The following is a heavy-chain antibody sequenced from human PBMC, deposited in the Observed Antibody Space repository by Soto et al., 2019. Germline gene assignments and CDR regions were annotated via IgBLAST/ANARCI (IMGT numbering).Heavy chain of an antibody. CDR1: GFTISSNA. V-gene: IGHV3-23*01. CDR2: ISDRGDTT. J-gene: IGHJ4*02. CDR3: AKDKPGTTSFDY. D-gene: IGHD1-1*01. Sequence: PGGSLSLSCAASGFTISSNAMYWVRQAPGKGLEWVSAISDRGDTTHYADSVKGRFTISRDTSKNTLYLQLNALRADDTAVYYCAKDKPGTTSFDYWGQGTLVTGS.